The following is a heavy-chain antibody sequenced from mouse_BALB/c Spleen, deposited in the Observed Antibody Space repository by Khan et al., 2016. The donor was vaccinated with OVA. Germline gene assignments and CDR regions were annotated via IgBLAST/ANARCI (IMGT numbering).Heavy chain of an antibody. D-gene: IGHD1-1*01. J-gene: IGHJ1*01. CDR1: GFTFTDYY. CDR3: SRVSVVYIYLYFDV. CDR2: IRNKAKGYTT. Sequence: EVELVESGGGLVQPGGSLRLSCATSGFTFTDYYMSWVHQPPGKALEWLGFIRNKAKGYTTEYSASVKGRLTISRDNSQSIVSLQMNTLRAEDRATSYCSRVSVVYIYLYFDVWGAGTTVTVSS. V-gene: IGHV7-3*02.